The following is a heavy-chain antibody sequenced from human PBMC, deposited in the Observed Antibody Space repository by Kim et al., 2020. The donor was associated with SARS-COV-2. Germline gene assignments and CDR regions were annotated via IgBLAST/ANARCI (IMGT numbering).Heavy chain of an antibody. D-gene: IGHD4-17*01. J-gene: IGHJ6*02. Sequence: LKSRVTLSVDTSKTQFSLKLSSVTAADTAVYYCARVRYDYGDYYYYGMDVWGQGTTVTVSS. V-gene: IGHV4-39*07. CDR3: ARVRYDYGDYYYYGMDV.